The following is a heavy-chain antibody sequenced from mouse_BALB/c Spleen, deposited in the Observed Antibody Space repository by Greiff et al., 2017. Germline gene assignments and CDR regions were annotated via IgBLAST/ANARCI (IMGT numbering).Heavy chain of an antibody. CDR3: SRQEITTVVEYYIDY. V-gene: IGHV5-6*01. J-gene: IGHJ2*02. CDR1: GFTFSSYY. CDR2: ISSNGSNT. D-gene: IGHD1-1*01. Sequence: EVTVVESGGDLVKPGGSLKLSCAASGFTFSSYYMSWVRQTPEKRLEWVATISSNGSNTYYPDSVTGRFTISRDSAKNTLYLQMSSLKSEDTAIYYCSRQEITTVVEYYIDYWGQGTSLTVSS.